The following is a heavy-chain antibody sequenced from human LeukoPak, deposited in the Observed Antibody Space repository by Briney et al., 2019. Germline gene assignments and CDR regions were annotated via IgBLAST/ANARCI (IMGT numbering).Heavy chain of an antibody. Sequence: PGGSLRLSCAASGFTFSSYAMSWVRQAPGKGLEWVSYISNSGSTIYYADSVKGRFTISRDNAKNSLYLQMNSLRAEDTAVYYCASYNGDYVGYWGQGTLVTVSS. CDR1: GFTFSSYA. D-gene: IGHD3-10*01. CDR2: ISNSGSTI. J-gene: IGHJ4*02. CDR3: ASYNGDYVGY. V-gene: IGHV3-48*03.